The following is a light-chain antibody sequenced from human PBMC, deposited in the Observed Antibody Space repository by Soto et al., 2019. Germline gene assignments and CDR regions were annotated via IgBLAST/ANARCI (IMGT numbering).Light chain of an antibody. CDR2: RAS. CDR3: QQYNNWPRAT. CDR1: QDISSN. V-gene: IGKV3-15*01. Sequence: EIVMTQSPATLSVSPGERATLSCRASQDISSNLAWYQQKLGQAPRLFIFRASSRATGIPARFSGSGSGTEFKMTISSLQSEDFAVYYWQQYNNWPRATFGGGTKVEIK. J-gene: IGKJ4*01.